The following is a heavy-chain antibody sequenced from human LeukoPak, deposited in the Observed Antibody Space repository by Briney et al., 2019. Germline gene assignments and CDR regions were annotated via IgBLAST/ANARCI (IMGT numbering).Heavy chain of an antibody. V-gene: IGHV1-69*13. CDR1: GGTFSNYA. CDR3: ARLNYGGNSIVWDY. D-gene: IGHD4-23*01. J-gene: IGHJ4*02. CDR2: IIPIFGTA. Sequence: ASVKVSCKASGGTFSNYAISWVRQAPGQGLEWMGGIIPIFGTANYAQKFQGRVTITADESTSTAYMELSSLRSEDTAVYYCARLNYGGNSIVWDYWGQGTLVTVFS.